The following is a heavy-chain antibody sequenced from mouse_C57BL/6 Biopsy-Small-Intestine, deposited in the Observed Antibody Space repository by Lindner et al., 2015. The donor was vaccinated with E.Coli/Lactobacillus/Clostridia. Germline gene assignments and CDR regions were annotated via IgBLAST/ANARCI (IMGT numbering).Heavy chain of an antibody. CDR1: GYTFSSYD. CDR3: ARSLGFCSGDSCFNWFDP. Sequence: SVKVSCKASGYTFSSYDITWMRQATGQGLEWMGWMNPNTGDTGYAQRFQGRVTMTRDTSINTAYMELSSLRSEDTAVYYCARSLGFCSGDSCFNWFDPWGQGTLVTVSS. J-gene: IGHJ4*01. D-gene: IGHD1-1*02. CDR2: MNPNTGDT. V-gene: IGHV1-81*01.